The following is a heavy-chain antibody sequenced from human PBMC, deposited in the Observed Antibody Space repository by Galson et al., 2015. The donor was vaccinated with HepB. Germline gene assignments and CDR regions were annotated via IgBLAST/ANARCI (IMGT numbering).Heavy chain of an antibody. D-gene: IGHD2-21*01. CDR1: GFSFSSYW. V-gene: IGHV3-74*01. Sequence: SLRLSCAASGFSFSSYWMHWVRQAPGEGPVWVSRIKSDGRSTNYADSVKGRFTISRDNAKNTVYLQMNNLRAEDTAVYYCARMLWWSIDFWGQGILVTVSS. CDR3: ARMLWWSIDF. J-gene: IGHJ4*02. CDR2: IKSDGRST.